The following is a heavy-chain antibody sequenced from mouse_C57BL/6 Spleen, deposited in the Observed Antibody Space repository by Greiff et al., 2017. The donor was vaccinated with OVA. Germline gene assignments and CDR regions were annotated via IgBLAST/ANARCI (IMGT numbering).Heavy chain of an antibody. CDR1: GYTFTDYY. J-gene: IGHJ4*01. CDR3: AEVDYYGSSPYYYAMDY. Sequence: VQLQQSGPELVKPGASVKISCKASGYTFTDYYMNWVKQSHGKSLEWIGDINPNNGGTSYNQKFKGKATLTVDKSSSTAYMELRSLTSEDSAVYYCAEVDYYGSSPYYYAMDYWGQGTSVTVSS. D-gene: IGHD1-1*01. CDR2: INPNNGGT. V-gene: IGHV1-26*01.